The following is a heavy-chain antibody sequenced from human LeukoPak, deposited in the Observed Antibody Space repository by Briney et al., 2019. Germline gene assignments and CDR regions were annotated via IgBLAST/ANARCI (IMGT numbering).Heavy chain of an antibody. CDR2: IYYSGST. D-gene: IGHD2-21*02. J-gene: IGHJ2*01. Sequence: SETLSLTCTVSGGSISSGGYYWSWIRQHPGKGLEWIGYIYYSGSTYYNPSLKSRVTISVDTPKNQFSLKLSSVTAADTAVYYCARSGPYCGGDCYAPDYWYFDLWGRGTLVTVSS. CDR1: GGSISSGGYY. CDR3: ARSGPYCGGDCYAPDYWYFDL. V-gene: IGHV4-31*03.